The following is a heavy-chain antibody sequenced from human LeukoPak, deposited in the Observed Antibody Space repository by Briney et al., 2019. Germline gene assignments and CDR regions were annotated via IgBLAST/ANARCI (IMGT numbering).Heavy chain of an antibody. CDR1: GGTFSSYA. Sequence: GASVKVSCKASGGTFSSYAISWVRQAPGQGLEWMGGIIPIFGTANYAQKFQGRVTITTDESTSTAYMELSSLRSEDTAVYYCARDPSRSGDAFDIWGQGTMVTVSS. D-gene: IGHD6-19*01. CDR3: ARDPSRSGDAFDI. V-gene: IGHV1-69*05. CDR2: IIPIFGTA. J-gene: IGHJ3*02.